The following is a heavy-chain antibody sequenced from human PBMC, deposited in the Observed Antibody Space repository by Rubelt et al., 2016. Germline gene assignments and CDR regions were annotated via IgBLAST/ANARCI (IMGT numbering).Heavy chain of an antibody. CDR1: GYTFAGHY. CDR2: INPNSGGT. CDR3: ARDGVVGSSVYYYFDQ. Sequence: GQLVQSGAEVKKPGASVKVSCKASGYTFAGHYMHWVRQAPGQGLEWVGWINPNSGGTNYAQKFQGRVTMTRNTSIKTAYMELNRLRADDTAVYYCARDGVVGSSVYYYFDQWGQGTLVTVSS. D-gene: IGHD5/OR15-5a*01. V-gene: IGHV1-2*02. J-gene: IGHJ4*02.